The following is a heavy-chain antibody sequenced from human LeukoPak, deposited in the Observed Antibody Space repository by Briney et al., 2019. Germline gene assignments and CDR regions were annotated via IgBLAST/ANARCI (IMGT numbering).Heavy chain of an antibody. Sequence: GGSLRLSCAASGFTFSSYAMHWVRQAPGKGLEWVAVISCDGSNKYYADSVKGRFTISRDNAQNLLYLQMNSLRAEDTAVYYCAREGRLRPSHIDYWGQGTLVTVSS. CDR1: GFTFSSYA. CDR3: AREGRLRPSHIDY. V-gene: IGHV3-30-3*01. D-gene: IGHD2-15*01. J-gene: IGHJ4*02. CDR2: ISCDGSNK.